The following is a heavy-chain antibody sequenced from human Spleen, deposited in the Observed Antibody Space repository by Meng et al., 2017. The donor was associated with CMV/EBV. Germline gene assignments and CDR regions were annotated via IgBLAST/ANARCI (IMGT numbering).Heavy chain of an antibody. J-gene: IGHJ4*02. Sequence: QVQLQESGPGLVSPSDSLSLTGPVSGDSISSYYWGWIRQPAGKGLEWIGRIYTSGSTNYNPSLKSRVTMSVDTSKNQFSLKLSSVTAADTAVYYCARSDGRIAPGHYWGQGTLVTVSS. CDR1: GDSISSYY. V-gene: IGHV4-4*07. D-gene: IGHD5-18*01. CDR2: IYTSGST. CDR3: ARSDGRIAPGHY.